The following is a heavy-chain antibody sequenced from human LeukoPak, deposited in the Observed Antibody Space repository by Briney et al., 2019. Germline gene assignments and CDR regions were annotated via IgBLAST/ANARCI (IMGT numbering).Heavy chain of an antibody. CDR2: ISGSGGST. J-gene: IGHJ2*01. CDR1: GFTFSSYA. Sequence: GGSLRLSCAASGFTFSSYAMSWVRQAPGKGLEWVSAISGSGGSTYYADSVKGRFTISRDNSKNTLYLQMNSLRAEDTAVYYCAKVRGVDCGDYPYWYFDLWGRGTLVTVSS. CDR3: AKVRGVDCGDYPYWYFDL. V-gene: IGHV3-23*01. D-gene: IGHD4-17*01.